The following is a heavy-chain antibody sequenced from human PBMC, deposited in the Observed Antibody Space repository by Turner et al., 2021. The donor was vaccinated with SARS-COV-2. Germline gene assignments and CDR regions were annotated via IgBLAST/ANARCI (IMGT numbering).Heavy chain of an antibody. CDR1: ADSIRNSVYF. V-gene: IGHV4-39*02. CDR3: ALKTSMREVETGAFDF. D-gene: IGHD1-1*01. CDR2: VDDSGRT. Sequence: HLHLQESAPGSVKPSETLSPTCAAAADSIRNSVYFWGWFRQPPGKGLEWIATVDDSGRTYYNPSYKRSLTSRAALSVDKSTNSLTLKLGSVTAADTAVNFCALKTSMREVETGAFDFWGQGTMVTVSS. J-gene: IGHJ3*01.